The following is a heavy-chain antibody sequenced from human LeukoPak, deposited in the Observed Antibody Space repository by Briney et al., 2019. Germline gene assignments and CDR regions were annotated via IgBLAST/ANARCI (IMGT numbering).Heavy chain of an antibody. Sequence: SETLSLTCTVSGGSISSYYWSWIRRPPGKGLEWIGYIYYSGSTNYNPSLKSRVTISVDTSKNQFSLKLSSVTAADTAVYYCARGRGYDILTGYYGGRYNWFDPWGQGTLVTVSS. V-gene: IGHV4-59*01. CDR2: IYYSGST. CDR3: ARGRGYDILTGYYGGRYNWFDP. J-gene: IGHJ5*02. D-gene: IGHD3-9*01. CDR1: GGSISSYY.